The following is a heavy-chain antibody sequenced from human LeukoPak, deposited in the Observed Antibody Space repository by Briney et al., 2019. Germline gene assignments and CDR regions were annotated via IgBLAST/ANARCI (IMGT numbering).Heavy chain of an antibody. CDR2: ISSSSSTI. V-gene: IGHV3-48*01. CDR3: AKAASSSWPSYQYGMDV. Sequence: PGGSLRLSCAASGFTFSSYSMNWVRQAPGKGLEWVSYISSSSSTIYYADSVKGRFTISKDNSKNTVYLQMNDLRVDDTAVYYCAKAASSSWPSYQYGMDVWGQGTTVTVSS. D-gene: IGHD6-13*01. J-gene: IGHJ6*02. CDR1: GFTFSSYS.